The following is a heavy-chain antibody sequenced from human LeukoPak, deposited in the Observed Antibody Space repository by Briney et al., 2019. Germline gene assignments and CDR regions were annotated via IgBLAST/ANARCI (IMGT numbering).Heavy chain of an antibody. Sequence: GASVKVSCKASGYTFTSYGISWVRQAPGQGLEWMGWISAYNGNTNYAQKPQGRVTMTTDTSTSTAYMELRSLRSDDTAVYYCARTTKGPNWTGFDYWGQGTLVTVSS. V-gene: IGHV1-18*01. CDR2: ISAYNGNT. D-gene: IGHD1-20*01. CDR1: GYTFTSYG. J-gene: IGHJ4*02. CDR3: ARTTKGPNWTGFDY.